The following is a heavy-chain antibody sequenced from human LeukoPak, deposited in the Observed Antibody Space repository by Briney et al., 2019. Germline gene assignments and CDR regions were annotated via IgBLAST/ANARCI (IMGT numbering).Heavy chain of an antibody. CDR3: ARDSLLRGRARDY. D-gene: IGHD2-15*01. CDR2: ISSSSSTI. J-gene: IGHJ4*02. V-gene: IGHV3-48*04. CDR1: GFTFSSYS. Sequence: GGSLRLSCAASGFTFSSYSMNWVRQAPGKGLEWVSYISSSSSTIYYADSVKGRFTISRDNAKNSLYLQMNSLRAEDTAVHYCARDSLLRGRARDYWGQGTLVTVSS.